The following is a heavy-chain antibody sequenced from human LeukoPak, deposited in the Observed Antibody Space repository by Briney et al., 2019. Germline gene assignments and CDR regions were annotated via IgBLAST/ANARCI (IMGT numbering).Heavy chain of an antibody. CDR2: ISSSGSTI. CDR1: GFTFSDYY. D-gene: IGHD6-25*01. V-gene: IGHV3-11*04. J-gene: IGHJ4*02. Sequence: GGSLRLSCAASGFTFSDYYMSWIRQAPGKGLEWVSYISSSGSTIYYADSVKGRFTISRDNAKNSLYLQMNSLRAEDTAVYYCARGRVTRITARHRWYFDFWGQGTLVTVSS. CDR3: ARGRVTRITARHRWYFDF.